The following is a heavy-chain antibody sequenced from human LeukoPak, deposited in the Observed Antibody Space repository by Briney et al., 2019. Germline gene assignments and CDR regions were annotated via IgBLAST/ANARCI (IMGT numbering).Heavy chain of an antibody. CDR3: AKEGYSRDFDY. J-gene: IGHJ4*02. V-gene: IGHV3-30*18. D-gene: IGHD5-18*01. CDR1: GFTFSSYG. CDR2: ISYDGSNK. Sequence: PGGSLRLSCAASGFTFSSYGMHWVRQAPGKGLEWVAVISYDGSNKYYADSVKGRFTTSRDNSKNTLYLQMNSLRAEDTAVYYCAKEGYSRDFDYWGQGTLVTVSS.